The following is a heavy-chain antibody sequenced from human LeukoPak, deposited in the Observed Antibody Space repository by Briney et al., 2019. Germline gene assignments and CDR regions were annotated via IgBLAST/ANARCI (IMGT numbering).Heavy chain of an antibody. CDR1: GFTFSSYG. D-gene: IGHD2-2*01. Sequence: GGSLRLSCAASGFTFSSYGMHWVRQAPGKGLEWVAVIWYDGSNKYYADSVKGRFTISRDNSKNTLYLQMNSPRAEDTAVYYCARADCSSTSCLYYYYYGMDVWGQGTTVAVSS. CDR2: IWYDGSNK. J-gene: IGHJ6*02. V-gene: IGHV3-33*01. CDR3: ARADCSSTSCLYYYYYGMDV.